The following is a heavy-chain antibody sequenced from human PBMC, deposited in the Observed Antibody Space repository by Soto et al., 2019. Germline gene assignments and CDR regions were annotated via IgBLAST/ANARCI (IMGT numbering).Heavy chain of an antibody. CDR3: ARGIQPPTLSPWDV. Sequence: PSDPLSLTCNASGPTIYNNYWSCIRQAPGRGLEWIGYIFYTGGTNYNPSLKSRVTISADVSESQVSLTMTSVTDADTAHYYCARGIQPPTLSPWDVWGPGT. CDR1: GPTIYNNY. V-gene: IGHV4-59*07. CDR2: IFYTGGT. J-gene: IGHJ6*01. D-gene: IGHD1-1*01.